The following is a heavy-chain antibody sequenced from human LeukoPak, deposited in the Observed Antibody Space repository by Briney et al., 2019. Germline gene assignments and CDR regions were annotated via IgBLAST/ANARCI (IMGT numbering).Heavy chain of an antibody. J-gene: IGHJ3*01. CDR3: ARRSGDRSALDAFDF. CDR2: ISSSSDYI. V-gene: IGHV3-21*01. Sequence: GGSLRLSCAASGFTFSSYSMNWARQAPGKGLEWVSSISSSSDYIYYADSVKGRFTISRDNAKSSLYLQMNSLRDEDTAAYYCARRSGDRSALDAFDFWGQGTMVTVSS. CDR1: GFTFSSYS. D-gene: IGHD3-22*01.